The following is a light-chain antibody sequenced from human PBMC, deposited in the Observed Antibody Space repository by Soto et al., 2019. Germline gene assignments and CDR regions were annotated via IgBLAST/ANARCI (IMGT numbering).Light chain of an antibody. Sequence: QSALTQPASVSGSPGQSITISCTGTSSDVGGSNHVSWYQQHPGKAPKLMIFDVSTRPSGVSNRFSGSKSGNTASPTISGLQAEDEADYYCSSYATSSTLVLFGGGTQLTVL. V-gene: IGLV2-14*01. CDR3: SSYATSSTLVL. CDR1: SSDVGGSNH. CDR2: DVS. J-gene: IGLJ3*02.